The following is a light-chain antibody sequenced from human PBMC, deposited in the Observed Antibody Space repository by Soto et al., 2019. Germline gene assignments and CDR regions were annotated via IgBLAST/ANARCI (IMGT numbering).Light chain of an antibody. Sequence: QSVLTQPASVSGSPGQSITISCTGTSSDPAIYNYVSWYQQQPGKAPKLMIYQVTNRPSGVSNRFSGSRSVNTASLTISGLQAEDEADYYCSSYTDSSNYVFGTGTKVTVL. CDR3: SSYTDSSNYV. J-gene: IGLJ1*01. CDR2: QVT. V-gene: IGLV2-14*01. CDR1: SSDPAIYNY.